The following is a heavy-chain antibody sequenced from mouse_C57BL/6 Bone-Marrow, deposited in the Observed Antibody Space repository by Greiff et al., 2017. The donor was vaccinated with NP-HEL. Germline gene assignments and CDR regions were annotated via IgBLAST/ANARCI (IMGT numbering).Heavy chain of an antibody. V-gene: IGHV1-69*01. J-gene: IGHJ3*01. Sequence: QVQLQQPGAELVMPGASVKLSCKASGYTFTSYWMHWVKQRPGQGLEWIGEIDPSDSYTNYNQKFKGKSTLTVDKSSSTAYMQLSSLTFEDSAVYYCARLGYGFAYWGQGTLVTVSA. D-gene: IGHD4-1*01. CDR1: GYTFTSYW. CDR3: ARLGYGFAY. CDR2: IDPSDSYT.